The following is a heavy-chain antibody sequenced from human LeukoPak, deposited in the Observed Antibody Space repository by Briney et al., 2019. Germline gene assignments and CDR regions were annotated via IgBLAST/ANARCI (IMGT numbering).Heavy chain of an antibody. Sequence: SETLSLTCGVSGGSISNTNWWTWVRPSPGKGLEWIGEVNLQGSTNYNPSLKSRVAISVDKSENHISLKLTSVTAADTAVYYCAREGGPYRPLDYSGQGTLVTVAS. J-gene: IGHJ4*02. CDR2: VNLQGST. CDR1: GGSISNTNW. V-gene: IGHV4-4*02. CDR3: AREGGPYRPLDY.